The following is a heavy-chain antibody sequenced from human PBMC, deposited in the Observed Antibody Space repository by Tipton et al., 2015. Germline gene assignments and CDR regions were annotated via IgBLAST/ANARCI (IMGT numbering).Heavy chain of an antibody. CDR1: GVTFRSIV. CDR2: IIPLFRTS. Sequence: QLVQSGAEVKKPGSSVKVSCKVSGVTFRSIVFIWVRQAPGQGLEWMGGIIPLFRTSNYAQKFQGRVTITADESTATAYMEMSSLRSDDTAVYYCARGPIGPAGIDYNWFAPWGQGTLVTVAS. J-gene: IGHJ5*02. V-gene: IGHV1-69*01. CDR3: ARGPIGPAGIDYNWFAP.